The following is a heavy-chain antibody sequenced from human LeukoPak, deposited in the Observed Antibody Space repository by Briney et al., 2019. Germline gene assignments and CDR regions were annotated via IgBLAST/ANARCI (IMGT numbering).Heavy chain of an antibody. CDR1: GFSFSTYW. V-gene: IGHV3-7*01. J-gene: IGHJ4*02. D-gene: IGHD4-23*01. CDR3: ARDGFAVAYDY. Sequence: PGGSLRLSCATSGFSFSTYWMSWVRRAPGKGLEWVAKINQDGSEKYFVDSVKGRFTISRDNAKKSLYLEMNILRVEDTALYYCARDGFAVAYDYWGQGTLVTVSS. CDR2: INQDGSEK.